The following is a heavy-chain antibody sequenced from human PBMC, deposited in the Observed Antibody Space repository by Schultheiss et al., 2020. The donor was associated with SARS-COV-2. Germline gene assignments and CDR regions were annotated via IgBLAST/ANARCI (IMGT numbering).Heavy chain of an antibody. V-gene: IGHV3-15*01. D-gene: IGHD3-22*01. CDR1: GFTFSNAW. J-gene: IGHJ6*02. CDR2: IKSKTDGGTT. CDR3: TRPHYYDSSGPPVGMDV. Sequence: GGSLRLSCAASGFTFSNAWMSWVRQAPGKGLEWVGRIKSKTDGGTTDYAAPVKGRFTISRDDSKNTLYLQMNSLKTEDTAVYYCTRPHYYDSSGPPVGMDVWGQGTTVTVSS.